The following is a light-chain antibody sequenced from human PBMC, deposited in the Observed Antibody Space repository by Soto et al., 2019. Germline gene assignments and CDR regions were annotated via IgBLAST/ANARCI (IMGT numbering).Light chain of an antibody. CDR1: SSDVGGFNY. CDR3: RSYTSTSTLVL. J-gene: IGLJ2*01. CDR2: DVT. V-gene: IGLV2-14*03. Sequence: QSALTQPASVSGSPGQSITISCTGASSDVGGFNYVSWYQHHPGKAPKLLIYDVTIRPSGVSYRFSVSKSGNTASLTISGLQADDESTYSCRSYTSTSTLVLFGGGTKVTVL.